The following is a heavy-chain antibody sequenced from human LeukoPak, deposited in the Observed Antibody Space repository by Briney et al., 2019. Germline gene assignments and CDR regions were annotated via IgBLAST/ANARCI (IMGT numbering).Heavy chain of an antibody. CDR1: GGSISSYY. J-gene: IGHJ5*02. Sequence: SEILSLTCTVSGGSISSYYWGWIRQPPGKGLEWIGYIYYSGSTNYNPSLKSRVTISVDTSKNQFSLKLSSVTAADTAVYYCARHRYYDILTGPSRGRFDPWGQGTLVTVSS. V-gene: IGHV4-59*08. CDR2: IYYSGST. D-gene: IGHD3-9*01. CDR3: ARHRYYDILTGPSRGRFDP.